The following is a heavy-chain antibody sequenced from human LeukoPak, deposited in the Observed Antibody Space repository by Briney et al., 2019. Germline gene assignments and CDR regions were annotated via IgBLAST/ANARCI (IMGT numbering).Heavy chain of an antibody. D-gene: IGHD6-19*01. J-gene: IGHJ4*02. CDR2: INAGNGNT. V-gene: IGHV1-3*01. CDR3: SRGYSSGPVDY. CDR1: GYTFTSYA. Sequence: ASVKVSCKASGYTFTSYAMHWVRQAPGQRLEWMGWINAGNGNTKYSQKFQGRVTITRDTSASTAYMELSSLRSEDTAVYYCSRGYSSGPVDYWGQGTLVTVSS.